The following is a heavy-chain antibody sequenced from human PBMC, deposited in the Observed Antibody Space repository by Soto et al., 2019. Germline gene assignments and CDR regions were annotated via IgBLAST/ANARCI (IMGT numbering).Heavy chain of an antibody. V-gene: IGHV4-4*07. CDR2: IYTSGST. CDR1: GGSISNYY. CDR3: AGDQGYDYSGTDV. Sequence: QVQLQESGPGLLKPSETLSLTCTVSGGSISNYYWSWIRQLAGKGPEWIGRIYTSGSTTYNPSLKGRASVSVDTSKNQLPLKVTSVTAADTAVYFCAGDQGYDYSGTDVWGQGTTVTVSS. J-gene: IGHJ6*02.